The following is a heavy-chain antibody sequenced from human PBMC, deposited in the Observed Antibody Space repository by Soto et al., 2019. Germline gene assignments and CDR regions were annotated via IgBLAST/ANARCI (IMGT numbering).Heavy chain of an antibody. CDR3: TRSDSGYGADYYYGMDV. J-gene: IGHJ6*02. D-gene: IGHD5-12*01. CDR2: ILYDGSNK. Sequence: PGGSLCLSCAASGFTFSGYALHWARKAQGTGLEWVAVILYDGSNKYYADSVKGRFTISRDNSKNTLYLQMNSLRAEDTAVYYCTRSDSGYGADYYYGMDVWGQGTTVTVSS. V-gene: IGHV3-30-3*01. CDR1: GFTFSGYA.